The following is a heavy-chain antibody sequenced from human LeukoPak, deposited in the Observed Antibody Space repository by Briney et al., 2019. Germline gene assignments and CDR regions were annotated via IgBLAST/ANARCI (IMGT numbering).Heavy chain of an antibody. CDR2: IYYSGST. CDR3: ARHLTFMTTLHYYYGMDV. Sequence: PSETLSLTCTVSGGSISSSSYYWGWIRQPPGKGLEWIGSIYYSGSTYYNPSLKSRVTISVDTSKNQFSLKLRSVTAADTAVYYCARHLTFMTTLHYYYGMDVWGQGTTVTVSS. D-gene: IGHD3-16*01. V-gene: IGHV4-39*01. CDR1: GGSISSSSYY. J-gene: IGHJ6*02.